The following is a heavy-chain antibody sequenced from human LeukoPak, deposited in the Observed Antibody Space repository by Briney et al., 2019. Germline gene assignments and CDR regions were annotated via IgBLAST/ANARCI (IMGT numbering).Heavy chain of an antibody. CDR3: ARGTYASARFDP. CDR2: IYYSGST. V-gene: IGHV4-39*01. D-gene: IGHD1/OR15-1a*01. CDR1: DGPSRTGTYS. Sequence: SETLCLTCTVPDGPSRTGTYSWGWTRQPPGKGLEWIACIYYSGSTYYTPSLKSRVTISVDTSSNQFSLKLSSVTAADTAMYYCARGTYASARFDPWGQGTLASDSP. J-gene: IGHJ5*02.